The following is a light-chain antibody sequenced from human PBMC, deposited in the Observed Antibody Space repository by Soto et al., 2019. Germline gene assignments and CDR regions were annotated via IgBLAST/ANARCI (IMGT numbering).Light chain of an antibody. CDR3: SSYTSSSTLGV. Sequence: HSVLTQPASVSGSPGQPIIISCTGTSSDVGGYNYVSWYQQHPGKAPKLMIYDVSNRPSGVSNRFSGSKSGNTASLTISGLQAEDEADYYCSSYTSSSTLGVFGGGTKVTVL. V-gene: IGLV2-14*01. CDR2: DVS. CDR1: SSDVGGYNY. J-gene: IGLJ2*01.